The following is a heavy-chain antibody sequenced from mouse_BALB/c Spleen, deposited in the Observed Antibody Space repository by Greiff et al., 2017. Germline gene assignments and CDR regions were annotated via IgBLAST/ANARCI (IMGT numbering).Heavy chain of an antibody. J-gene: IGHJ3*01. CDR3: AVYHDTGGFAY. CDR1: GFTFSSYT. Sequence: EVNVVESGGGLVQPGGSLKLSCAASGFTFSSYTMSWVRQTPEKRLEWVAYISNGGGSTYYPDTVKGRFTISRDNAKNTLYLQMSSLKSEDTAMYYCAVYHDTGGFAYWGQGTLVTVSA. CDR2: ISNGGGST. D-gene: IGHD2-4*01. V-gene: IGHV5-12-2*01.